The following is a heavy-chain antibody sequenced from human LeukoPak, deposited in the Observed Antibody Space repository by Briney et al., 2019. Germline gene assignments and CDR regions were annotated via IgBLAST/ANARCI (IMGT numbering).Heavy chain of an antibody. CDR2: IYTSGST. D-gene: IGHD3-22*01. J-gene: IGHJ4*02. CDR1: GGSIRSYY. V-gene: IGHV4-4*07. CDR3: ARDRNYYDSSGYHDY. Sequence: PSETLSLTCTVSGGSIRSYYWSWIRQPAGRGLEWIGRIYTSGSTNFNPSLKSRVTMSVDTSKNQFSLKLSSVTAADTAVYYCARDRNYYDSSGYHDYWGQATLVTVSS.